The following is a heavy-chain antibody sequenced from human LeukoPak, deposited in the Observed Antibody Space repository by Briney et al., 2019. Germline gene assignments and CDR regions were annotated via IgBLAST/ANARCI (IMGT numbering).Heavy chain of an antibody. CDR1: GFTFSSYA. V-gene: IGHV3-23*01. D-gene: IGHD5-18*01. CDR2: VTGSGGNT. J-gene: IGHJ6*03. Sequence: GGSLRLSCAASGFTFSSYAMSWVRQAPGKGLEWVSLVTGSGGNTYYADSVKGQFTISRDNSKNTLYLQMNSLRAEDTAIYYCAKVGYGHYYMDVWGKGTTVTVSS. CDR3: AKVGYGHYYMDV.